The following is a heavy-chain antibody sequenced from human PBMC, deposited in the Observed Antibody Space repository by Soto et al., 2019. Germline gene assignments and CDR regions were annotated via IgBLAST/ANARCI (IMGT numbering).Heavy chain of an antibody. CDR2: INAGNDNT. Sequence: QVHLVQSGAEEKKPGASVKVSCKASGYTFTSYAMHWVRQAPEQGLQWMGWINAGNDNTRYSPKFQGRVTITRETSASTAYMELSSLRSEDTAVYYCARDLSSFYGSISIDYWGQGTLVTVSS. J-gene: IGHJ4*02. V-gene: IGHV1-3*05. CDR3: ARDLSSFYGSISIDY. CDR1: GYTFTSYA. D-gene: IGHD3-10*01.